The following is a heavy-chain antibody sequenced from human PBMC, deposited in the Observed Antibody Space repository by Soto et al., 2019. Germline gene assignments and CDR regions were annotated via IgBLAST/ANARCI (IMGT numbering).Heavy chain of an antibody. Sequence: GGSLRLSCAASGFTFSSYAMYWVRQAPGKGLEWVSAITATGGNTYYADSVKGRFTISRDNSKNTLHLQMNSLRAEDTAVYYCARGPVRFDYWGQGTLVTVSS. V-gene: IGHV3-23*01. J-gene: IGHJ4*02. CDR1: GFTFSSYA. D-gene: IGHD3-10*01. CDR3: ARGPVRFDY. CDR2: ITATGGNT.